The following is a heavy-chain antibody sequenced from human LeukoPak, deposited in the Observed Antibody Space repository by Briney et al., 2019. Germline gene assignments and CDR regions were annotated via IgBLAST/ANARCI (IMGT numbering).Heavy chain of an antibody. CDR3: ARHGPDCFDY. V-gene: IGHV3-7*05. J-gene: IGHJ4*02. Sequence: PGGSLRLSCAASGFTFSSSWMGWVRQAPGKGLEWVANINRDGSNQYYVDSVKGRFTAFRDNAKKSLDLQMHSLRAEDTAVYYCARHGPDCFDYWGQGTLVTVSS. CDR2: INRDGSNQ. D-gene: IGHD4/OR15-4a*01. CDR1: GFTFSSSW.